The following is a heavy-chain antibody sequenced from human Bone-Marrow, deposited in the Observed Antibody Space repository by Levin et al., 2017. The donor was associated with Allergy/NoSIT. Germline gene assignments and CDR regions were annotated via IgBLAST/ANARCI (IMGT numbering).Heavy chain of an antibody. D-gene: IGHD1-26*01. CDR2: IFTGGRT. V-gene: IGHV3-53*01. CDR1: GFNVINNY. Sequence: GESLKISCAASGFNVINNYMSWVRQAPGKGLEWVSMIFTGGRTYYADYVKGRFTSSRDNSKNKLFLQMNILRAEDTAVYYCARDGSYSHGPYDAFDIWGQGTMVTVSS. CDR3: ARDGSYSHGPYDAFDI. J-gene: IGHJ3*02.